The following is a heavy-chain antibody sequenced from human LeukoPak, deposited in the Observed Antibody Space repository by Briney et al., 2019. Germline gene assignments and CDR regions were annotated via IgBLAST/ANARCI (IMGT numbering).Heavy chain of an antibody. CDR2: IYYSGST. D-gene: IGHD6-19*01. J-gene: IGHJ3*02. Sequence: SETLSLTCTVSGGSICSYYWSWIRQPPGKGLEWIGYIYYSGSTNYNPSLKSRVTISVDTSKNQFSLKLSSVTAADTAVYYCARDTVKGIAVAGGAFDIWGQGTMVTVSS. CDR1: GGSICSYY. CDR3: ARDTVKGIAVAGGAFDI. V-gene: IGHV4-59*01.